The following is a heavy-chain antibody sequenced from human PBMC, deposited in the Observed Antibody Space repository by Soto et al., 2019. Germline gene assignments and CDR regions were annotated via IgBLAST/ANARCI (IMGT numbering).Heavy chain of an antibody. CDR1: GYTFSTYW. CDR3: ARRRAWNDAFDF. Sequence: PGKSMKISSQGFGYTFSTYWIGWVRQKPGQGLEWMGAIYPADSDTRYTPSFEGHVTFSADKSLSTAYLQWNSLRASDTARYYCARRRAWNDAFDFWGQGVLVTVSS. J-gene: IGHJ4*02. CDR2: IYPADSDT. D-gene: IGHD1-1*01. V-gene: IGHV5-51*03.